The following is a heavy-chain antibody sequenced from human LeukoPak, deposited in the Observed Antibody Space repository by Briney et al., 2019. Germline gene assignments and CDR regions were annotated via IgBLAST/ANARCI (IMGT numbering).Heavy chain of an antibody. CDR2: IYPGDSDT. Sequence: GESLKISCKGSGYSFTSYWIGWVRQTPGKGLEWMGIIYPGDSDTRYSPSFQGQVTISADKSISTAYLQWSSLKASDTALYYCARLAEDIVVVVAATLRDYYYGMDVWGQGTTVTVSS. J-gene: IGHJ6*02. CDR1: GYSFTSYW. D-gene: IGHD2-15*01. CDR3: ARLAEDIVVVVAATLRDYYYGMDV. V-gene: IGHV5-51*01.